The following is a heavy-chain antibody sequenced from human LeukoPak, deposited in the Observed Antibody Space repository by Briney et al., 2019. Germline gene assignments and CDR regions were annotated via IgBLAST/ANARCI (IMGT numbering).Heavy chain of an antibody. CDR1: GFTLDDYA. CDR3: AKDIRNYYYGSGTYGSMDV. J-gene: IGHJ6*02. Sequence: GGSLRLSCAASGFTLDDYAMHWVRQAPGKGLDWVSLITWDGGSSYYADSVKGRFTVSRDNIRDFLYLQMNSLSAEDTALYYCAKDIRNYYYGSGTYGSMDVWGRGTTVTVSS. D-gene: IGHD3-10*01. V-gene: IGHV3-43D*03. CDR2: ITWDGGSS.